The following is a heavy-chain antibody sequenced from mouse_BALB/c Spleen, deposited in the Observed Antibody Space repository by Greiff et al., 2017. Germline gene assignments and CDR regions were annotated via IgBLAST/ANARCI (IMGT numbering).Heavy chain of an antibody. J-gene: IGHJ3*01. D-gene: IGHD1-1*01. CDR2: IYPGGGYT. CDR1: GYTFTNYW. V-gene: IGHV1-63*01. CDR3: ARKTTVVAKRAWFAY. Sequence: VQLQQSGAELVRPGTSVKISCKASGYTFTNYWLGWVKQRPGHGLEWIGDIYPGGGYTNYNQKFKGKATLTVDKSSSTAYMQLSSLTSEDSAVYYCARKTTVVAKRAWFAYWGQGTLVTVSA.